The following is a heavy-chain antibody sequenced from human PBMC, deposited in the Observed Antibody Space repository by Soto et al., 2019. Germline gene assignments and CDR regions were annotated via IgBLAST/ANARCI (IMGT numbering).Heavy chain of an antibody. J-gene: IGHJ4*02. CDR3: ASPDYSSSSNRIDY. V-gene: IGHV3-74*01. CDR2: INGGGSDT. Sequence: GGSLRLSCAASGFTFSWYWMHWVRQAPGKGLVWVSRINGGGSDTSYADSVKGRFTISRDNAKNTLYLQMNSLRAEDTAVYYCASPDYSSSSNRIDYWGQGTLVTVSS. CDR1: GFTFSWYW. D-gene: IGHD6-13*01.